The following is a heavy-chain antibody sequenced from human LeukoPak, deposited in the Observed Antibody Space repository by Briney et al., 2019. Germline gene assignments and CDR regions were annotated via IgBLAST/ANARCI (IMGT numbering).Heavy chain of an antibody. J-gene: IGHJ6*03. D-gene: IGHD3-22*01. CDR1: GFTFSSYA. V-gene: IGHV3-23*01. CDR2: ISGSGGST. Sequence: GGSLRLSCAASGFTFSSYAMSWVRQAPGKGLEWVSAISGSGGSTYYADSVKGRFTISRDNSKNTLYLQMNSLRAEDTAVYYCAKSRGYYDSSGYDYYYMDVWGKGTTVTVSS. CDR3: AKSRGYYDSSGYDYYYMDV.